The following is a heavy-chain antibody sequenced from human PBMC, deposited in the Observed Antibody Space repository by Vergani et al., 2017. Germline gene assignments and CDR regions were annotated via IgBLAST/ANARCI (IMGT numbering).Heavy chain of an antibody. CDR3: ARDSRIAALVGFDY. V-gene: IGHV3-30-3*01. J-gene: IGHJ4*02. CDR1: GYTFGDHG. CDR2: ISYDGTNK. D-gene: IGHD6-6*01. Sequence: QVQLVESGGGVVQPGRSLRLSCAASGYTFGDHGIHWVRRAPGKGLEWVALISYDGTNKYYTNSVRGRFTISRDNSKSTLFLQMNSLRVEDMAVYYCARDSRIAALVGFDYWGQGTLVTVSS.